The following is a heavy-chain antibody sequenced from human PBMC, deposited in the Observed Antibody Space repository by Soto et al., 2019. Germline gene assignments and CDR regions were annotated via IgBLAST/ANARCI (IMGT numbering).Heavy chain of an antibody. J-gene: IGHJ5*02. CDR2: IYPGDSDT. D-gene: IGHD6-13*01. CDR1: GYSFTSYW. CDR3: ARQVVVAAAFNWFDP. Sequence: GESLKISCKGSGYSFTSYWIGWVRQMPGKGLEWMGIIYPGDSDTRYSPSFQGQVTISADKSISTAYLQWSSLKASDTAMYYCARQVVVAAAFNWFDPWGQGTLVTVSS. V-gene: IGHV5-51*01.